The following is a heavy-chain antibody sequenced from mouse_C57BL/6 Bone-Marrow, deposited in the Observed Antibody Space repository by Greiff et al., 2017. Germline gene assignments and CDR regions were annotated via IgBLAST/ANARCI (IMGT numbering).Heavy chain of an antibody. D-gene: IGHD2-3*01. J-gene: IGHJ1*03. Sequence: QVQLQQPGAELVKPGASVKLSCKASGYTFTSYWMQWVKQRPGQGLEWIGEIDPSDSYTNYNQKFKGKATLTVDTSSSTAYMQLSSLTSEDSAVYYCARREFDGYHWYFDVWGTGTTVTVSS. CDR1: GYTFTSYW. CDR2: IDPSDSYT. CDR3: ARREFDGYHWYFDV. V-gene: IGHV1-50*01.